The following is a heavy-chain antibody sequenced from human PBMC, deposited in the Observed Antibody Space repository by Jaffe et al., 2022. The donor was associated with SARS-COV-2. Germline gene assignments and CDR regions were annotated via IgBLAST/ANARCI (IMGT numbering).Heavy chain of an antibody. Sequence: QVQLQESGPGLVKPSETLSLTCTVSGGSISSYYWSWIRQPPGKGLEWIGYIYYSGSTNYNPSLKSRVTISVDTSKNQFSLKLSSVTAADTAVYYCARAGSGDGYPNYFDYWGQGTLVTVSS. D-gene: IGHD5-12*01. CDR1: GGSISSYY. V-gene: IGHV4-59*01. CDR3: ARAGSGDGYPNYFDY. J-gene: IGHJ4*02. CDR2: IYYSGST.